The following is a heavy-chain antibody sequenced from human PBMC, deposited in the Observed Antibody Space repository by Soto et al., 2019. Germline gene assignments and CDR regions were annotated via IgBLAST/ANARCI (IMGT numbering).Heavy chain of an antibody. J-gene: IGHJ6*02. CDR2: TYYRYKWHN. CDR1: GDSVSSNSAA. CDR3: ERITSIAAPYYYYGMDV. V-gene: IGHV6-1*01. Sequence: SQTLSLTCAISGDSVSSNSAAWNWIRQSPSRGLEWLGRTYYRYKWHNDYAVSVKSRITINPDTSKNQFYLQLNSVTPEDTAVYYCERITSIAAPYYYYGMDVWGQGTTVTVSS. D-gene: IGHD6-6*01.